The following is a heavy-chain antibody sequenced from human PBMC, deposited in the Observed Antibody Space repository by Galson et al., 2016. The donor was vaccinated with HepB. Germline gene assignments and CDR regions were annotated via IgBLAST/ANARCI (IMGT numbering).Heavy chain of an antibody. V-gene: IGHV3-23*01. J-gene: IGHJ3*02. CDR3: AKGRHYSPTWSNDAFDI. CDR2: ISGSGDGT. Sequence: SLRLSCAASGFTFSNYAMSWVRQAPRGGLEWVSPISGSGDGTYYADSVKGRLTISRDNSKNTLYLQMNSLRAEDTAVYYCAKGRHYSPTWSNDAFDIWGQGTMVTVSS. CDR1: GFTFSNYA. D-gene: IGHD1-26*01.